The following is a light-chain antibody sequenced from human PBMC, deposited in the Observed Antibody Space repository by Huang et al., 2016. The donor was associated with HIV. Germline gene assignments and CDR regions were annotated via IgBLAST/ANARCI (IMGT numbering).Light chain of an antibody. CDR1: QIISSY. Sequence: DIQLTQSPSSLSASVGDRVTIPCRASQIISSYLNWYQQKPGTAPKLRIYAATSLQSGVPSRVSGSGAGTDFTLTINNLQPEDSATYYCQQTYITPLTFGQGTKLEIK. CDR2: AAT. CDR3: QQTYITPLT. V-gene: IGKV1-39*01. J-gene: IGKJ2*01.